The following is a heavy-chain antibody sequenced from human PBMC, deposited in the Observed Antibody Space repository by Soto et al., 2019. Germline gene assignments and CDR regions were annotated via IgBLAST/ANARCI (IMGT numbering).Heavy chain of an antibody. D-gene: IGHD1-1*01. J-gene: IGHJ4*02. V-gene: IGHV3-53*01. CDR2: LYNHGKT. CDR3: ARLTEAERH. Sequence: EVPLVECGGLYTQSGGPVRLPCVVSVFIVSCSHMIWVRQAPGKGLEGVSILYNHGKTNCVDSVKGRFTITRDNSKNTVYLQMNSLRVEDTAVYYCARLTEAERHWGQGALVTVSS. CDR1: VFIVSCSH.